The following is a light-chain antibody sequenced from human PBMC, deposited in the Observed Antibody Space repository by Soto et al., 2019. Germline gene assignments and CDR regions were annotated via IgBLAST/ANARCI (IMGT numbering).Light chain of an antibody. CDR3: QSYDSSLSGYV. J-gene: IGLJ1*01. CDR2: ENN. CDR1: SSNIGAGYE. Sequence: QSVLTQPPSVSAAPGQRVTISCTGSSSNIGAGYEAHWYQQVPGTAPKLLIYENNNRPSGVPDRFSGSKSGTSASLGITGLQAEDEAEYYCQSYDSSLSGYVFGTGTKLTVL. V-gene: IGLV1-40*01.